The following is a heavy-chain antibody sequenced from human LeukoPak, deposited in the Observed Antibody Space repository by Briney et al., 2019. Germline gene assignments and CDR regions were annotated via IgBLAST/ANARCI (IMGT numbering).Heavy chain of an antibody. J-gene: IGHJ6*03. Sequence: SETLSLTCAVSGGSISSGSYYWSWIRQPAGTGLEWIGRIYTSGSTNYNPSLKSRVTISVDTSKNQFSLKLSSVTAADTAVYYCAGSRKAVAGKSYYMDVWGKGTTVTVSS. D-gene: IGHD6-19*01. CDR2: IYTSGST. CDR3: AGSRKAVAGKSYYMDV. V-gene: IGHV4-61*02. CDR1: GGSISSGSYY.